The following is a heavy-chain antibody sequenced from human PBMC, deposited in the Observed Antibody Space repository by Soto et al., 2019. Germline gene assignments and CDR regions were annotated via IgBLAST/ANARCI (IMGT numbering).Heavy chain of an antibody. D-gene: IGHD1-1*01. Sequence: EVQLLESGGGLVQPGGSLRLSCVGSGFNFRPYAMSWVRQAPGKGLEWVSGISSSGDRTYYADSVKGRFTISRDNSKNLLNLQMSSLRADDTALYYCAKDPNGNDVGGFDMRGHGTMVTVSS. J-gene: IGHJ3*02. V-gene: IGHV3-23*01. CDR2: ISSSGDRT. CDR3: AKDPNGNDVGGFDM. CDR1: GFNFRPYA.